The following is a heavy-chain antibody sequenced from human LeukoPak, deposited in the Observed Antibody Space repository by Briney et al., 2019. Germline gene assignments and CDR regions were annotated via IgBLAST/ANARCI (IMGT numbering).Heavy chain of an antibody. CDR1: GFTFSSYD. V-gene: IGHV3-33*08. D-gene: IGHD3-3*01. Sequence: GGSLRLSCAASGFTFSSYDMHWVREAPGKGLEWVAVISHDGSEEHHADSVKGRFTISRDNSKNTLYLQMNSLRAEDTAVYYCARDLLEWYFDYWGQGTLVTVSS. J-gene: IGHJ4*02. CDR2: ISHDGSEE. CDR3: ARDLLEWYFDY.